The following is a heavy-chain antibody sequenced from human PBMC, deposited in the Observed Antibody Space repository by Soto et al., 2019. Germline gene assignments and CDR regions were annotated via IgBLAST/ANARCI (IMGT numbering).Heavy chain of an antibody. Sequence: ASVKVSCKASGYTFTSYGISWVRQAPGQGLEWMGWISVYNGNTKYAQELQGRVTITRDTSASTAYMELSSLRSEDTAVYYCARDVDGYFPDYWGQGTLVTVSS. CDR2: ISVYNGNT. CDR1: GYTFTSYG. CDR3: ARDVDGYFPDY. V-gene: IGHV1-18*01. D-gene: IGHD3-22*01. J-gene: IGHJ4*02.